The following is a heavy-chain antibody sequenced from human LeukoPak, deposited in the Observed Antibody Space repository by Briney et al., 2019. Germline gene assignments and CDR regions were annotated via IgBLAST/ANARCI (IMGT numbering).Heavy chain of an antibody. V-gene: IGHV1-69*13. Sequence: ASVKVSCKASGGTFSSYAISWVRQAPGQRLEWMGGIIPIFGTANYAQKFQGRVTITADESTSTAYMELSSLRSEDTAVYYCARDDVEDGAFDIWGQGTMVTVSS. CDR1: GGTFSSYA. CDR2: IIPIFGTA. J-gene: IGHJ3*02. D-gene: IGHD2-15*01. CDR3: ARDDVEDGAFDI.